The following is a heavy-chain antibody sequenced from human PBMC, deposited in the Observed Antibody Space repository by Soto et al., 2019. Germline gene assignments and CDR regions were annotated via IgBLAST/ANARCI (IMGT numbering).Heavy chain of an antibody. CDR3: ARADCSSTSCYTLDYYYYGMDV. V-gene: IGHV1-18*01. Sequence: ASVKVSGKASGYTFTSYGISWVRQAPGQGLEWMGWISAYNGNTNYAQKLQGRVTMTTDTSTSTAYMELRSLRSDDTAVYYCARADCSSTSCYTLDYYYYGMDVWGQGTTVTVSS. CDR2: ISAYNGNT. CDR1: GYTFTSYG. D-gene: IGHD2-2*02. J-gene: IGHJ6*02.